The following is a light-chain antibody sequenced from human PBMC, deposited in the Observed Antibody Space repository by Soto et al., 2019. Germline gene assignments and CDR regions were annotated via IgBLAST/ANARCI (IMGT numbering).Light chain of an antibody. CDR2: AAS. J-gene: IGKJ1*01. Sequence: DIQMTQSPSSLSASVGDRVTITCRASQGISNYLAWYQQKPGKVPKLLIYAASTLQSWVPSRFSGSVTGTDFTITISSLQPEDVATYYCQKYNSATRTFGQGTKVEIK. CDR3: QKYNSATRT. V-gene: IGKV1-27*01. CDR1: QGISNY.